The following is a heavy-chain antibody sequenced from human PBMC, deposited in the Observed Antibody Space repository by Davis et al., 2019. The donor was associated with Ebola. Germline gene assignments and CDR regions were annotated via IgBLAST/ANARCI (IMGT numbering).Heavy chain of an antibody. V-gene: IGHV3-30*03. CDR2: VSADGNKK. Sequence: PGGSLRLSCEASGFTFSRYGMHWVRQAPGKGLEWVAVVSADGNKKYYVESVRGRFTISRDTSKNTVYLQINSLRAEDTAVYHCARDRYCATTSCYFGIYYYGMDVWGQGTTVTVSS. CDR1: GFTFSRYG. D-gene: IGHD2-2*01. CDR3: ARDRYCATTSCYFGIYYYGMDV. J-gene: IGHJ6*02.